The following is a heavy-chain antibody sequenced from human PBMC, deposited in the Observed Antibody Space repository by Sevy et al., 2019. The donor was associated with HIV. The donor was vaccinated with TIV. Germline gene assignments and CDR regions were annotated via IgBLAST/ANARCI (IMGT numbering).Heavy chain of an antibody. CDR1: GYTFTCYY. Sequence: ASVKVSCKASGYTFTCYYMHWVRQAPGQGLEWMGWSNPDSGGPNYAPKFQGRVTLTRDTSISTAYMELSRLKSDDTAVYYCVRDDRDGYFDYWGQGTLVTVSS. J-gene: IGHJ4*02. CDR2: SNPDSGGP. CDR3: VRDDRDGYFDY. V-gene: IGHV1-2*02.